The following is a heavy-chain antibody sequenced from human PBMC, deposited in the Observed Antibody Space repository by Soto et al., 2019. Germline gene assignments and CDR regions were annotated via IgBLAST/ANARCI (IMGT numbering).Heavy chain of an antibody. V-gene: IGHV1-18*01. J-gene: IGHJ6*04. CDR1: GNSFSSNV. D-gene: IGHD4-17*01. Sequence: QLHLVQSGAELKKPGASVKISCRASGNSFSSNVIGWVRQAPGQGLEWMSWISASNGDTNYAQKFRGRVTVTTDTSTSTVYMEMRGLTSDDSAVYYCARRGDFGDYTGYMDVWGKGTAVTVSS. CDR3: ARRGDFGDYTGYMDV. CDR2: ISASNGDT.